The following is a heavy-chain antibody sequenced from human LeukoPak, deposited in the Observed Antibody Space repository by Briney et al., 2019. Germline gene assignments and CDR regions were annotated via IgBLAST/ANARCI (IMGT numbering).Heavy chain of an antibody. CDR3: ARGRNLWFPSRNHYYYMDV. D-gene: IGHD3-10*01. Sequence: SETLSLTCTVSGDSISSSNCYWGWIRQPPGKGLEWIGSIYFSGGTYYNASLRSRVTISVDTSKNQFSLKLSSVTAADTAVYYCARGRNLWFPSRNHYYYMDVWGKGTTVTVSS. CDR1: GDSISSSNCY. CDR2: IYFSGGT. V-gene: IGHV4-39*07. J-gene: IGHJ6*03.